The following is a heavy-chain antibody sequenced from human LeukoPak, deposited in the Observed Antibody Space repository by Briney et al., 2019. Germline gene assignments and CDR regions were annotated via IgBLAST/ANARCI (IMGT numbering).Heavy chain of an antibody. Sequence: PSGTLSLTCGVSGGSVINTNWWTWVRQPPGKGLEWIGEVHLDGRTNYNPSLESRLTMSVDVSENQVSLKLTSVTAADTATYFCSRESGPFCPFGYWGQGTLVIVSS. D-gene: IGHD1-26*01. CDR3: SRESGPFCPFGY. V-gene: IGHV4-4*02. J-gene: IGHJ4*02. CDR1: GGSVINTNW. CDR2: VHLDGRT.